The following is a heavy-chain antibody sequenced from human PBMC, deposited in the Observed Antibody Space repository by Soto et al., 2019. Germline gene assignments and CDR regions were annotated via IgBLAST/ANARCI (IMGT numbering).Heavy chain of an antibody. Sequence: EVQVVESGGGLVQPGGSLRLSCAASGFTFSSYWMHWVRQAPGKGLVWVSRINGDGGTTHYADSVKGRFTISRDNAKNVLYLQMNSLSAEDTAVYYCVRDHYGPGYWGQGTVVTVSS. CDR3: VRDHYGPGY. J-gene: IGHJ4*02. V-gene: IGHV3-74*01. CDR2: INGDGGTT. CDR1: GFTFSSYW. D-gene: IGHD3-10*01.